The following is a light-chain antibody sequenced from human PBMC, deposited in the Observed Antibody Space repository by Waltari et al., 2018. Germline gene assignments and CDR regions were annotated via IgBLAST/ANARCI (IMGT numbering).Light chain of an antibody. J-gene: IGLJ3*02. Sequence: QLVLTQSPSASASLGASVTLTCTLSSGHSSYALSWHQQQPEKGPRYLMKLNSDGSHSKGDGIPDRFSGSSSGAERYLTISSLQSEDEADYYCQTWGTGIWVFGGGTKLTVL. CDR1: SGHSSYA. CDR2: LNSDGSH. V-gene: IGLV4-69*01. CDR3: QTWGTGIWV.